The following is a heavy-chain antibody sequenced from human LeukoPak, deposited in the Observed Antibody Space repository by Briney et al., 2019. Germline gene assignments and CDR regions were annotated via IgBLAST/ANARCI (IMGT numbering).Heavy chain of an antibody. CDR3: ARQAPVLTQASQFDY. J-gene: IGHJ4*02. CDR2: IYHSGYT. D-gene: IGHD2-21*02. Sequence: SETLSLTCPVSGGSINNNIYYWGWIRQPPGKGLEWVGSIYHSGYTYYSPSLKGRVTIFIDTSKNNFSLKLNSVTAADTAVYYCARQAPVLTQASQFDYWGQGALVTVSS. V-gene: IGHV4-39*01. CDR1: GGSINNNIYY.